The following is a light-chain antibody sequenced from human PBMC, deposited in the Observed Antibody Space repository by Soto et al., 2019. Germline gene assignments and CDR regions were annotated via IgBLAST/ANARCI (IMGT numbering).Light chain of an antibody. CDR2: GAS. V-gene: IGKV1-12*01. Sequence: DIQLTQSPSSVSASVGDRATITCRASQGISSSLAWYQQKPGQAPRLVIYGASSLASGIPSRFSGSGSGTDFTLTISSLQPEDFATYYCQHSNSFPFTFGPGAKVDIK. J-gene: IGKJ3*01. CDR3: QHSNSFPFT. CDR1: QGISSS.